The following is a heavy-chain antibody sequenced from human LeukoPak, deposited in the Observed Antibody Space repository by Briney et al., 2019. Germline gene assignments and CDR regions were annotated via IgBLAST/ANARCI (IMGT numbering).Heavy chain of an antibody. CDR2: IKSKIDGETT. Sequence: GGSLRLSCAAAGFTFSNAWMSWVRQAPGKGLEWVGRIKSKIDGETTDYAEPVKGRFTISRDDSKDMLYLQMNSLKSEDTAVYYCTSFGGLPHFDYWGQGTLVTVSS. CDR1: GFTFSNAW. V-gene: IGHV3-15*01. D-gene: IGHD3-16*01. J-gene: IGHJ4*02. CDR3: TSFGGLPHFDY.